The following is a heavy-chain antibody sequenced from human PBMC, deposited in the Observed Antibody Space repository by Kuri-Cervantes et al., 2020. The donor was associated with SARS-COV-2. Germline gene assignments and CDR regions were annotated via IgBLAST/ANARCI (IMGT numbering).Heavy chain of an antibody. D-gene: IGHD6-13*01. V-gene: IGHV3-30*07. CDR1: GFTFSSYA. CDR3: AKERGRSSSWYIGDH. CDR2: ISYDRSNK. J-gene: IGHJ5*02. Sequence: GESLKISCAASGFTFSSYALYWVRQAPGKGLEWVAVISYDRSNKYYADSVKGRFTISRDNSKNTLYLQMHSLRAEDTAVYYCAKERGRSSSWYIGDHWGQGTLVTVSS.